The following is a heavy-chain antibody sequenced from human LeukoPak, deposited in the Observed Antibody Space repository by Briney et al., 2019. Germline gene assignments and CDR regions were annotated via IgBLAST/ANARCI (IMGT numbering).Heavy chain of an antibody. V-gene: IGHV3-23*01. D-gene: IGHD2-15*01. CDR1: GFTFSSYA. Sequence: GGSLRLSCAASGFTFSSYAMSWVRQAPGKGLEWVSAISGSGGSTYYPDSVKGRFTISRDNSKNTLYLQMNSLRAEDTAVYYCAKASEAIVVVVAARVVYFDYWGQGTLVTVSS. CDR2: ISGSGGST. J-gene: IGHJ4*02. CDR3: AKASEAIVVVVAARVVYFDY.